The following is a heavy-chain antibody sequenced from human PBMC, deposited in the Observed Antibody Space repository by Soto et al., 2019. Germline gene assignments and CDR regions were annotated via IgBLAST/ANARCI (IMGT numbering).Heavy chain of an antibody. D-gene: IGHD3-3*01. V-gene: IGHV3-64D*06. Sequence: GGSLRLSCSASGFTFSSYAMHWVRQAPGKGLEYVSAISSNGGSTYYADSVKGRFTISRDNSKNTLYLQMSSLRAEDTAVYYCVKGDLFGVVIPILYGMDVWGQGTTVTVSS. CDR2: ISSNGGST. CDR1: GFTFSSYA. CDR3: VKGDLFGVVIPILYGMDV. J-gene: IGHJ6*02.